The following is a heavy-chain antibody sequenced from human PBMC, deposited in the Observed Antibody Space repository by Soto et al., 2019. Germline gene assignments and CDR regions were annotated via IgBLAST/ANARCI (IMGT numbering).Heavy chain of an antibody. CDR2: ISGSGGST. CDR1: GFTFSSYA. CDR3: AKDRGRFLEWLLGVLDY. J-gene: IGHJ4*02. D-gene: IGHD3-3*01. V-gene: IGHV3-23*01. Sequence: GGSLRLSCAASGFTFSSYAMSWVRQAPGKGLEWVSAISGSGGSTYYADSVKGRFTISRDNSKNTLYLQMNSLRAEDTAVYYCAKDRGRFLEWLLGVLDYWGQGTLVTVSS.